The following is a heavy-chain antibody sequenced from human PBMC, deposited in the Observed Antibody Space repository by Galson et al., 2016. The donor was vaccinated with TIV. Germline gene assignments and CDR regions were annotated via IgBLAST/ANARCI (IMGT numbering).Heavy chain of an antibody. J-gene: IGHJ6*03. D-gene: IGHD3-3*01. Sequence: QSGAEVKKPGESLKISCKASGYSFATFWVGWVRQMPGQGLEWMGVIYPADSETRYSPSFQGQVTISADKSISTAYLQWRSMKASDTAIYYCAEHHAFWSGPGNFYMDFWGKGTTVSVSS. CDR3: AEHHAFWSGPGNFYMDF. CDR1: GYSFATFW. V-gene: IGHV5-51*03. CDR2: IYPADSET.